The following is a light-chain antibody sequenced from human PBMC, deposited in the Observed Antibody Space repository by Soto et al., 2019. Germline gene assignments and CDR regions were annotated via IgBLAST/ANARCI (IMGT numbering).Light chain of an antibody. CDR3: QQYGNSPYT. Sequence: ETVLTQSPGTLSLSPGERATLSCRASQSVSSNYLAWYQQKPGQAPRLLIYGASRRATGIPDRFSGSVSGTDFALTISRLEPEDFAVYYCQQYGNSPYTFGQGTKLEIK. V-gene: IGKV3-20*01. CDR2: GAS. CDR1: QSVSSNY. J-gene: IGKJ2*01.